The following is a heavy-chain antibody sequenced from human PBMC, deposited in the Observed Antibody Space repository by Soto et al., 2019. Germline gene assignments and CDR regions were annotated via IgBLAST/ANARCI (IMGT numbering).Heavy chain of an antibody. J-gene: IGHJ4*02. V-gene: IGHV1-46*01. CDR1: GYTFTNYY. CDR3: ARELHGVFTTMVY. D-gene: IGHD5-18*01. Sequence: ALVKVSCKASGYTFTNYYIHWVRQAPGQGLEWMGIINPTGYTSTLAQKFQGRVTVTSDTSTSTVYMELGSLTPEDTAIYYCARELHGVFTTMVYWGQGTLVTVSS. CDR2: INPTGYTS.